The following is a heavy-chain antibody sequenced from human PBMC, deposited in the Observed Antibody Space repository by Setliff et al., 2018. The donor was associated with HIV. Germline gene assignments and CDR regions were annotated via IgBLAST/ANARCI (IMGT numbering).Heavy chain of an antibody. D-gene: IGHD1-1*01. CDR1: GFTVSSNY. CDR3: AKDYGDGHNWGAFDV. V-gene: IGHV3-53*05. J-gene: IGHJ3*01. Sequence: GGSLRLSCAASGFTVSSNYMSWVRQAPGKGLEWVSVIYSGGSTYYADSVKGRFTISRDNAKNQLYLEVNSLETDDTALYYCAKDYGDGHNWGAFDVWGQGAMVTVSS. CDR2: IYSGGST.